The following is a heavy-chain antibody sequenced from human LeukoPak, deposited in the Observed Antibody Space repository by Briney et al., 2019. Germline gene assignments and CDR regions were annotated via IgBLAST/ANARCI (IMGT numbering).Heavy chain of an antibody. CDR1: GGSISSNY. V-gene: IGHV4-59*01. Sequence: SETLSLTCTVSGGSISSNYWSWIRQPPGKGLEWIGYIYYSGSSNNNPSLKSRVTISVDTSKNQFSLKLSPVTAADTAVYYCARSSGRLWFDPWGQGTLVTVSS. CDR3: ARSSGRLWFDP. J-gene: IGHJ5*02. CDR2: IYYSGSS. D-gene: IGHD6-19*01.